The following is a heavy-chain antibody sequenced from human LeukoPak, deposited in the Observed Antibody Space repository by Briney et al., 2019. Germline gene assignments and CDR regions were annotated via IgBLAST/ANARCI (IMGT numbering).Heavy chain of an antibody. CDR1: GFTFSSYY. J-gene: IGHJ4*02. CDR2: ISSSSSNI. CDR3: AREGAAAGSGYYFDY. D-gene: IGHD6-13*01. V-gene: IGHV3-21*01. Sequence: PGGSLRLSCAASGFTFSSYYMNWVRQAPGKGLEWVSSISSSSSNIYYADSVKGRFTISRDNAKNSLYLQMNSLRVEDTAVYYCAREGAAAGSGYYFDYWGQGTLVAVSS.